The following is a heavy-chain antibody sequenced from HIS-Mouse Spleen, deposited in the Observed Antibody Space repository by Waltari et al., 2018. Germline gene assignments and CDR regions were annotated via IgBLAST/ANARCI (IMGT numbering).Heavy chain of an antibody. D-gene: IGHD6-6*01. CDR2: ISWNRGSI. J-gene: IGHJ4*02. CDR1: GFTFYDYA. CDR3: VKDMRYSSSYFDY. V-gene: IGHV3-9*01. Sequence: EVQLVESGGGLVQPGRSLRLSCAASGFTFYDYAMHWVRQVPGEGLEWFSGISWNRGSIGYADSVKGRFTITRDNAKNSLYLQMNSLRAEDTALYYCVKDMRYSSSYFDYWGQGTLVTVSS.